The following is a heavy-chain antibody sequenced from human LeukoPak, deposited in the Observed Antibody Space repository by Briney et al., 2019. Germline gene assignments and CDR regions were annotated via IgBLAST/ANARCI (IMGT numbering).Heavy chain of an antibody. CDR2: INHSGST. V-gene: IGHV4-34*01. CDR1: GGSFSGYY. J-gene: IGHJ4*02. Sequence: SETLSLTCAVYGGSFSGYYWSWIRQPPGKGLEWIGEINHSGSTNYNPSLKSRVTISVDTSKNQFSLKLSSVTAADTAVYYCERGGDSYYFDYWGQGTLVTVSS. CDR3: ERGGDSYYFDY. D-gene: IGHD2-21*02.